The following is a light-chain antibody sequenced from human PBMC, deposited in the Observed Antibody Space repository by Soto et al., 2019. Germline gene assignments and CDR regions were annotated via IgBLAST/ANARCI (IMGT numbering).Light chain of an antibody. J-gene: IGKJ3*01. CDR1: QSVSNN. V-gene: IGKV3-15*01. CDR3: HQYSSWPFT. Sequence: EIVLTQSPATLSVFPGEKATLSCGASQSVSNNLAWYHQKTGQAPRPLIYGASTRATGVPARFSGSGSGTEFTITISSLQSEDSAIYYCHQYSSWPFTFGPGTKVAIE. CDR2: GAS.